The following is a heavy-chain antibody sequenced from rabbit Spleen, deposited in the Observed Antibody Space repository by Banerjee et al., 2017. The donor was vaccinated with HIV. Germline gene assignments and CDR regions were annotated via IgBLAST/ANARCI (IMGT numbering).Heavy chain of an antibody. D-gene: IGHD1-1*01. Sequence: QSLEESGGDLVKPGAALTLTCTASGFSFSYNDYMCWVRQPPGKGPEWIACIGVAITYTTYYATWAKGRFTISKTSSTTVTLQMTSLTAADTATYFCARDLITVIGWNFNLWGQGTLVTVS. CDR3: ARDLITVIGWNFNL. J-gene: IGHJ4*01. CDR2: IGVAITYTT. V-gene: IGHV1S40*01. CDR1: GFSFSYNDY.